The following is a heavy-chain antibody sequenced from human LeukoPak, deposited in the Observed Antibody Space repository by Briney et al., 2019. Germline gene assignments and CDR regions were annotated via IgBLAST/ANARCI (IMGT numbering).Heavy chain of an antibody. Sequence: GGSLRLSCAASGFTFSDSAMHWVRQASGEGLEWVGRIRSKGNSYATAYAASVKGRFTISRDDSKNTAYLQMTSLKTEDTAVYYCARYERCDYWGQGTLVTVSS. V-gene: IGHV3-73*01. D-gene: IGHD3-16*01. CDR2: IRSKGNSYAT. J-gene: IGHJ4*02. CDR1: GFTFSDSA. CDR3: ARYERCDY.